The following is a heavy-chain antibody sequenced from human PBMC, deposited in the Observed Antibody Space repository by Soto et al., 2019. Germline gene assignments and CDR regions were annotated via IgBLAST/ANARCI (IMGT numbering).Heavy chain of an antibody. J-gene: IGHJ5*02. CDR3: AKDRSTYYLVPPFDP. CDR2: ISSSNSYT. V-gene: IGHV3-11*05. Sequence: GSLRLSCAASGFSFSDYYMSWIRQAPGKGLEWVSYISSSNSYTNHADSVTGRFTISRDNAKNSLYLQMNSLRAEDTAVYYCAKDRSTYYLVPPFDPWGQGTLVTVSS. CDR1: GFSFSDYY. D-gene: IGHD3-10*01.